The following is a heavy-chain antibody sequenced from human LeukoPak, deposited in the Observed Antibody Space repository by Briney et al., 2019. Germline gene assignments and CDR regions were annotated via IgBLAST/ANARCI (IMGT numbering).Heavy chain of an antibody. D-gene: IGHD4-17*01. J-gene: IGHJ4*02. Sequence: SQTLSLTCTVSGGPISSGGYYWSWIRQHPGKGLEWIGYIYYSGSTYYNPSLKSRVTISVDTSKNQFSLKLSSVTAADTAVYYCARSPPYGDYYFDYWGQGTLVTVSS. CDR3: ARSPPYGDYYFDY. CDR1: GGPISSGGYY. CDR2: IYYSGST. V-gene: IGHV4-31*03.